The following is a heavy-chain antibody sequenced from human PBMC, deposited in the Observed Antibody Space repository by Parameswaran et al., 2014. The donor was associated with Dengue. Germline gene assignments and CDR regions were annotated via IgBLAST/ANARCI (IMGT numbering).Heavy chain of an antibody. Sequence: VRQAPGKGLEWIGEINHSGSTNYNPSLKSRVTISVDTSKNQFSLKLSSVTAADTAVYYCATRYYDILTGYQYYFDYWGQGTLVTVSS. CDR3: ATRYYDILTGYQYYFDY. CDR2: INHSGST. V-gene: IGHV4-34*01. J-gene: IGHJ4*02. D-gene: IGHD3-9*01.